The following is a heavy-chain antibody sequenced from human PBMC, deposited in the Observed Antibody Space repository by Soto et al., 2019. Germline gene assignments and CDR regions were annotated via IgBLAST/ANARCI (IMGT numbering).Heavy chain of an antibody. D-gene: IGHD3-10*01. V-gene: IGHV1-69*06. CDR1: GGIFSTYA. Sequence: QVQLVQSGAEVKKPGSSVKVSCKASGGIFSTYAISWLRQAPGQGLEWMGGIIPLFGTPNYAQRFQGRVTISGGEITETSLMGLEKLGFGEQAVLLRAGDRGDHGLGNLFKPICLWGQGTLVTVSS. CDR3: AGDRGDHGLGNLFKPICL. CDR2: IIPLFGTP. J-gene: IGHJ4*02.